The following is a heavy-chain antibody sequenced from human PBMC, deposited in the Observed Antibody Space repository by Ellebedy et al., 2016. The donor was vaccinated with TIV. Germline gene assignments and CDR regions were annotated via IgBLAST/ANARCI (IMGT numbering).Heavy chain of an antibody. V-gene: IGHV3-23*01. D-gene: IGHD4/OR15-4a*01. Sequence: PGGSLRLSCVTSGFTFSSHSMTWVRQAPGKGLEYLAVVSGSGFGVHYTYYADSVTGRFTISRDNSQNMLFLQLNSLRVEDTAVYYCARGRRLDFDTKGVGDFDSWGQGTLVTVSP. CDR2: VSGSGFGVHYT. CDR3: ARGRRLDFDTKGVGDFDS. CDR1: GFTFSSHS. J-gene: IGHJ4*02.